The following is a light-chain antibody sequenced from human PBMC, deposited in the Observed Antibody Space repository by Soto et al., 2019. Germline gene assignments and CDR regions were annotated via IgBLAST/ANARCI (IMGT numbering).Light chain of an antibody. CDR3: SSYAGSNVV. Sequence: QSALTQPPSASGSPGQSGTISCTGTSSDVGGYNYVSWYQQHPGKAPKLLIYEVSKRPSGVPDRFSGSKSGNTASLTVSGRKAEDEADDYCSSYAGSNVVFGGGTKLTV. CDR1: SSDVGGYNY. V-gene: IGLV2-8*01. J-gene: IGLJ2*01. CDR2: EVS.